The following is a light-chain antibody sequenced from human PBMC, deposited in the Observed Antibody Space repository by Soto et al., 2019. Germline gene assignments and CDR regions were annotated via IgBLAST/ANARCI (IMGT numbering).Light chain of an antibody. CDR3: QHYGPSPIT. J-gene: IGKJ5*01. V-gene: IGKV3-20*01. Sequence: EIVLTQSPGTLSLSPGERATLSCRASQSVSSRLAWYQQKPGQAPRLLIFGASSRATGIPDRFSGGGSGTDFTLPISRLEPEDFALYYCQHYGPSPITFGQGTRLEIK. CDR1: QSVSSR. CDR2: GAS.